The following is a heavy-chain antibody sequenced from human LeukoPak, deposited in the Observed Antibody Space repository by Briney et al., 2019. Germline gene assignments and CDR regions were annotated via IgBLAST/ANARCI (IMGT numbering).Heavy chain of an antibody. CDR1: GYSFNTYW. J-gene: IGHJ5*02. CDR2: IYPGDSDT. CDR3: ARLARRTDSGFDP. D-gene: IGHD2-21*02. V-gene: IGHV5-51*01. Sequence: GESLKISCKGSGYSFNTYWIGWVRQMPGKGLEWMGIIYPGDSDTRYSPSFQGQVTISADKSINTAYLQWSSLKTSDTAMYYCARLARRTDSGFDPWGQGTLVTVSS.